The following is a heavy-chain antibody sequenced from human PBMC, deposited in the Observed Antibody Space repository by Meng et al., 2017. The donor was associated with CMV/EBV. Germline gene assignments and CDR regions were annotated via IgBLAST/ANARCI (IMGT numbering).Heavy chain of an antibody. D-gene: IGHD3-22*01. V-gene: IGHV3-21*01. CDR1: GFIFSSYS. CDR2: ISSSSSYI. Sequence: GESLKISCAASGFIFSSYSMNWVRQAPGKGLEGVSSISSSSSYIYYADSVKGRFTISRDNAKNSLYLQMNSLGAEDTAVYYCARDPNYYDSSGGVDYYGMDVWGQGTTVTVSS. J-gene: IGHJ6*02. CDR3: ARDPNYYDSSGGVDYYGMDV.